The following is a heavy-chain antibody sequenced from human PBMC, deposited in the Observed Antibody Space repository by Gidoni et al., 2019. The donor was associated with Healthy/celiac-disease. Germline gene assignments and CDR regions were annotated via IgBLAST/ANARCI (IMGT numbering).Heavy chain of an antibody. V-gene: IGHV3-7*01. CDR2: IKQDGSEK. CDR3: ARDSSNYDFWSGPHDY. D-gene: IGHD3-3*01. J-gene: IGHJ4*02. Sequence: EVQLVASGGGLVQPGGSLRLCCPASGFTFSSYWMSWVRQAPGKGLEWVANIKQDGSEKYYVDSVKGRFTISRDNAKNSLYLQMNSRRAEDTAVYYCARDSSNYDFWSGPHDYWGQGTLVTVSS. CDR1: GFTFSSYW.